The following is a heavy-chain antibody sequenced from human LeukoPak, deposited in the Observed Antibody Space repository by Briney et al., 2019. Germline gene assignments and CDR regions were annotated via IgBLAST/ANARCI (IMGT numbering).Heavy chain of an antibody. D-gene: IGHD1-26*01. Sequence: GGSLRLSCAASGFTFDDYAMHWVRQAPGKGLEWVSGISWNSGSIGYADSVKGRFTISRDNAKNSLYLQMNSLRAEDTALYYCAKEMDPQTIEGATALEYWGQGTLVTVSS. CDR2: ISWNSGSI. J-gene: IGHJ4*02. V-gene: IGHV3-9*01. CDR3: AKEMDPQTIEGATALEY. CDR1: GFTFDDYA.